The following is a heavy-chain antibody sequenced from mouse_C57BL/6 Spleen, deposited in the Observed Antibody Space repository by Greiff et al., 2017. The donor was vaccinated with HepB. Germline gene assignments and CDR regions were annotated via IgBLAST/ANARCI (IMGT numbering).Heavy chain of an antibody. CDR3: ASYYYGSSYDDY. CDR2: ISYDGSN. CDR1: GYSITSGYY. V-gene: IGHV3-6*01. D-gene: IGHD1-1*01. J-gene: IGHJ2*01. Sequence: ESGPGLVKPSQSLSLTCSVTGYSITSGYYWNWIRQFPGNKLEWMGYISYDGSNNYNPSLKNRTSITRDTSKNQFFLKLNSVTTEDTATYYCASYYYGSSYDDYWGQGTTLTVSS.